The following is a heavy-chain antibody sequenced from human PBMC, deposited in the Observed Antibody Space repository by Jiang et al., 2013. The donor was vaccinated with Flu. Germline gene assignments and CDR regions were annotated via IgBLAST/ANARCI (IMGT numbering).Heavy chain of an antibody. J-gene: IGHJ4*02. D-gene: IGHD3-3*01. CDR1: GGTFSSYA. V-gene: IGHV1-69*01. CDR3: ARGRWSGYVWYYFDY. CDR2: IIPIFGTA. Sequence: SGAEVKKPGSSVKVSCKASGGTFSSYAISWVRQAPGQGLEWMGGIIPIFGTANYAQKFQGRITITADESTSTAYMELSSLRSEDTAVYYCARGRWSGYVWYYFDYVGPGNPGPPSP.